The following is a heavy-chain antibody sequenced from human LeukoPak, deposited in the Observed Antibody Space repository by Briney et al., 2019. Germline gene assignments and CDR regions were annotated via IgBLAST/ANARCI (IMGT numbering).Heavy chain of an antibody. CDR1: GPSISSYC. Sequence: SETLSLTCTVSGPSISSYCWSWIRQPPGKGLEWIGYFCDIGSANYNPSLKSRVSISVDTSKNQFSLKLTSVTAADTALYYCAKGSGYYFYWGQGTLVTVSS. CDR2: FCDIGSA. D-gene: IGHD3-22*01. V-gene: IGHV4-59*01. CDR3: AKGSGYYFY. J-gene: IGHJ4*02.